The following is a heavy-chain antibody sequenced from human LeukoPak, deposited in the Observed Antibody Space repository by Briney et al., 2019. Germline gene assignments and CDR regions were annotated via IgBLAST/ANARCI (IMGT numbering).Heavy chain of an antibody. CDR3: ARGPPEFCSGGSCYSGRNWFDP. CDR1: GYTFTGYY. Sequence: ASVKVSCKASGYTFTGYYMHWVRQAPGQGLEWMGWINPSSGGTNYAQKFKGRVTMTRDTSISTAYMALSRLRSDDTAIYYCARGPPEFCSGGSCYSGRNWFDPWGQGTLVTVSS. J-gene: IGHJ5*02. CDR2: INPSSGGT. D-gene: IGHD2-15*01. V-gene: IGHV1-2*02.